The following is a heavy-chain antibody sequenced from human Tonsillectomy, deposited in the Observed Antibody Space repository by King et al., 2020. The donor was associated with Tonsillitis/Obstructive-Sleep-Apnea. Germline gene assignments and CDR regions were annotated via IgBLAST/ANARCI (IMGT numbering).Heavy chain of an antibody. CDR2: ISISGGTI. J-gene: IGHJ4*02. CDR1: GFTFSSYE. Sequence: VQLVESGGALVQPGGSLRLPCAASGFTFSSYEMNGFPRAPGKGLDGVSYISISGGTIYYADSVKGRFTISRDNAKNSLYLQMNSLRAEDTAVYYCARGPFDYWGQGTLVTVSS. CDR3: ARGPFDY. V-gene: IGHV3-48*03.